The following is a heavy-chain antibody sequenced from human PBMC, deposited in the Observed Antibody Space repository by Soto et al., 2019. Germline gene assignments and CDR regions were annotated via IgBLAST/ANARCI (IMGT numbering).Heavy chain of an antibody. V-gene: IGHV3-11*01. CDR3: ARRLTGRTTGDWFDP. CDR2: ISSGGGAK. CDR1: GFIFSDYY. D-gene: IGHD1-20*01. Sequence: VQLVESGGGLVKPGGSLRLSCAASGFIFSDYYMAWIRQAPGKGLEWVSDISSGGGAKNVADSVRGRFTISRDNANNSLYLQMNSLRADDTAVYYCARRLTGRTTGDWFDPWGQGTLVTVSS. J-gene: IGHJ5*02.